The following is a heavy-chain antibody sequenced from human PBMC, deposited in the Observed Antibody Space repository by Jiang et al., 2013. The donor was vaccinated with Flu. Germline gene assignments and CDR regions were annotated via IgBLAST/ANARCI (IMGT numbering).Heavy chain of an antibody. V-gene: IGHV4-39*01. J-gene: IGHJ4*02. Sequence: CTVSGGSISSSSYYWGWIRQPPGKGLEWIGSIYYSGSTYYNPSLKSRVTISVDTSKNQFSLKLSSVTAADTAVYYCASIGLPVVVITTIDYWGQGTLVTVSS. CDR3: ASIGLPVVVITTIDY. D-gene: IGHD3-22*01. CDR1: GGSISSSSYY. CDR2: IYYSGST.